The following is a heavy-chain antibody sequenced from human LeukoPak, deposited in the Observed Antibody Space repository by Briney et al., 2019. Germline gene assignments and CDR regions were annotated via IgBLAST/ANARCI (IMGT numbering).Heavy chain of an antibody. J-gene: IGHJ4*02. V-gene: IGHV3-30-3*01. CDR1: GFTFSSYA. Sequence: QSGGSLRLSCAASGFTFSSYAMHWVRQAPGKGLEWVAVISYGGSNKYYADSVKGRFTISRDNSKNTLYLQMNSLRAEDTAVYYCAREPEHDYGDYWGQGTLVTVSS. CDR3: AREPEHDYGDY. CDR2: ISYGGSNK. D-gene: IGHD1/OR15-1a*01.